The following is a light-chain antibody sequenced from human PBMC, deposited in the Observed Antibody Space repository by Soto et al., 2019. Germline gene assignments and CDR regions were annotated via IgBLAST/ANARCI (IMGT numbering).Light chain of an antibody. Sequence: QSALTQPASVSGSPGQSIAISCTGTSSDVGGHDSVSWYQQHPGKAPKLMIYNVSNRPSGVSNRFSGSQSGNTASLTISGLLAEDEADYFCTSYTSASTYVFGAGTKLTVL. CDR2: NVS. CDR1: SSDVGGHDS. V-gene: IGLV2-14*01. CDR3: TSYTSASTYV. J-gene: IGLJ1*01.